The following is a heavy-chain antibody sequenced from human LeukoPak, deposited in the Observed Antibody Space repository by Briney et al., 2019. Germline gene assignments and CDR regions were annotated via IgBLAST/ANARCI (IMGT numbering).Heavy chain of an antibody. CDR2: IHYSGSI. Sequence: PSETLSLTCTVAGGSITTSNHYWSWIRRSPGKGLEWVGGIHYSGSIYYTPSLKSRLTISVDTSTNQFSLRLTSVTAADTALYFCAREGITMVRGVTNFNWFDPWGQGTLVTVSS. CDR3: AREGITMVRGVTNFNWFDP. J-gene: IGHJ5*02. D-gene: IGHD3-10*01. CDR1: GGSITTSNHY. V-gene: IGHV4-39*02.